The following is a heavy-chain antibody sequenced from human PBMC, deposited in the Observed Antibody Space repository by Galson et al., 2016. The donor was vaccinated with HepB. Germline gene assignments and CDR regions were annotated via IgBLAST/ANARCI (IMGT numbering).Heavy chain of an antibody. D-gene: IGHD3-22*01. CDR3: ARGPADYYDRSAYKYYDYYYGMDV. Sequence: LSLTCTVSGGSINTYYWSWIRQPLGKGLEWVGYINYIGTTNYSPSLKSRVSLSVDTSKNQFSLKLTSVTAAGTAVYYCARGPADYYDRSAYKYYDYYYGMDVWGQGTTVTVSS. CDR2: INYIGTT. V-gene: IGHV4-59*01. J-gene: IGHJ6*02. CDR1: GGSINTYY.